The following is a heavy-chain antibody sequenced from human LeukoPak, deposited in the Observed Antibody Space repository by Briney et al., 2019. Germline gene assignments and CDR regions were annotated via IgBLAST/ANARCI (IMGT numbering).Heavy chain of an antibody. CDR3: ARGPYSYDSSGAFDI. J-gene: IGHJ3*02. CDR1: GGSISSYY. D-gene: IGHD3-22*01. CDR2: ISSSGST. Sequence: TSSETLSLTCTVSGGSISSYYWSWIRQPPGKGLEWIGRISSSGSTNYNPSLKSRVTISVDTSKNQFSLKLSSVTAADTAVYFCARGPYSYDSSGAFDIWGQGTMVTVSS. V-gene: IGHV4-4*08.